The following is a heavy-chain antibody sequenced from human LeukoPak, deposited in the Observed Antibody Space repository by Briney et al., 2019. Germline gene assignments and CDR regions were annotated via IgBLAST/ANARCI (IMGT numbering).Heavy chain of an antibody. CDR1: GFTFSGSA. CDR2: ISANGGNT. CDR3: VRDLI. Sequence: GGSLRLSCSASGFTFSGSAMHWVRQAPGKGPEFVSGISANGGNTYYGDSVKGRFTISRDNTKNTVHPQMSSLSPEDTAVDYCVRDLIWGQGTLVIVSS. V-gene: IGHV3-64D*06. D-gene: IGHD2-8*01. J-gene: IGHJ4*02.